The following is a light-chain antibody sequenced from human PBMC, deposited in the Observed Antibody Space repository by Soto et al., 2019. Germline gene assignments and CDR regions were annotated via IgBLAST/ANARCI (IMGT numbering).Light chain of an antibody. CDR3: CSYAGSSTFREV. Sequence: QSALTQPASVSGSPGQSITISCTGTSSDVGSYNLVSWYQQHPGKAPKLIIYEGSKRPSGVSNRFSGSKSGNTASLTISGLQAEDGADYYCCSYAGSSTFREVFGGGTTLTV. J-gene: IGLJ2*01. V-gene: IGLV2-23*03. CDR2: EGS. CDR1: SSDVGSYNL.